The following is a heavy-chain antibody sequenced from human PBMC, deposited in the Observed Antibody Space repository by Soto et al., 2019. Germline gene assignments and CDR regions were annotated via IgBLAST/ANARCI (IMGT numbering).Heavy chain of an antibody. D-gene: IGHD5-18*01. J-gene: IGHJ4*02. CDR1: GGSIRSAGDS. CDR2: IYYSGTT. V-gene: IGHV4-31*03. Sequence: LTCTVSGGSIRSAGDSWSWFRKLPGKGLEWIGDIYYSGTTYHNPSLRSRLTISGDASKNQFSLKLSSVTAADTALYYFARGRGYSYGPYYFDFWGEGTLVTVSS. CDR3: ARGRGYSYGPYYFDF.